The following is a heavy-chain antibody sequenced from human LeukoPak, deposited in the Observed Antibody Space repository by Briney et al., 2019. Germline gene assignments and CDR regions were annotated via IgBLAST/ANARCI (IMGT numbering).Heavy chain of an antibody. CDR3: ARGPVVAATPFFDY. J-gene: IGHJ4*02. CDR2: ISSSSSTI. D-gene: IGHD2-15*01. V-gene: IGHV3-48*01. CDR1: GFTFSSYS. Sequence: GGSLRLSCAASGFTFSSYSMNWVRQAPGKGLEWVSYISSSSSTIYYADSVKGRFTIPRDNAKNSLYLQMNSLRAEDTAVYYCARGPVVAATPFFDYWGQGTLVTVSS.